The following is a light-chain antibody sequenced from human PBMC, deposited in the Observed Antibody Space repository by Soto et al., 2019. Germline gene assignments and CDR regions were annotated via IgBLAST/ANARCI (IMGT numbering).Light chain of an antibody. CDR3: KQYGTSPFT. Sequence: EIVMTQSPATLALTPGETATRSCRASQSVAYTYLAWFQQKPGQAPRLLIYGASNRATGIPDRFSGSGSGTNFTLTISRLEPEDFAVYYCKQYGTSPFTFGPGTKVDIK. CDR1: QSVAYTY. V-gene: IGKV3-20*01. CDR2: GAS. J-gene: IGKJ3*01.